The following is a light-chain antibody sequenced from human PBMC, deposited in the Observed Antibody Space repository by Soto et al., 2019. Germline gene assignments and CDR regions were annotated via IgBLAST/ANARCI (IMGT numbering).Light chain of an antibody. J-gene: IGLJ2*01. CDR2: SNN. CDR1: SSNIGGTNY. V-gene: IGLV1-47*02. Sequence: QAVVTQPPSASGTPGQKVFISYSGSSSNIGGTNYAYWYQQLPGAAPKLLMHSNNLRPSGVPERISGSKFGTAASLAISGLRSEDEAVYYCASWDDRLGAVIFGGGTKLTVL. CDR3: ASWDDRLGAVI.